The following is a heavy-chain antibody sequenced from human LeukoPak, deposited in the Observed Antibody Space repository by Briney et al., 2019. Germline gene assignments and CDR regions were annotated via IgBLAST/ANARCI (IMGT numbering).Heavy chain of an antibody. Sequence: GGSLRLSCAASGFIFSNTWMNWVRQAPGKGLEWVSSISDNSNYIYYSDSVEGRFTISRDNAKNSLYLQMNSLRVEDTAVYYCANHFACGSTSCPPFDSWGQGTLVTVSS. CDR3: ANHFACGSTSCPPFDS. D-gene: IGHD2-2*01. CDR2: ISDNSNYI. V-gene: IGHV3-21*01. J-gene: IGHJ4*02. CDR1: GFIFSNTW.